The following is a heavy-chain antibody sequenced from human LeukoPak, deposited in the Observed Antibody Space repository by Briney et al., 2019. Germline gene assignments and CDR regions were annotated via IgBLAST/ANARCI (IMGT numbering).Heavy chain of an antibody. D-gene: IGHD6-13*01. Sequence: GGSLRLSCAASGFTFSSYGMHWVRQAPGKGLEWVAVIWYDGSNKYYADSVKGRFTISRDNSKNTLYLQMNSLRAEDTAVYYCAREYEQLVSYYFDYWAREPWSPSPQ. CDR1: GFTFSSYG. CDR2: IWYDGSNK. CDR3: AREYEQLVSYYFDY. V-gene: IGHV3-33*01. J-gene: IGHJ4*02.